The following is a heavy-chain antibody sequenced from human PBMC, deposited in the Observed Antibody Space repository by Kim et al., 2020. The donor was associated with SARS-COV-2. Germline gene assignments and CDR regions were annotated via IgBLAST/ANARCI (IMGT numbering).Heavy chain of an antibody. J-gene: IGHJ6*03. CDR2: IYYSGST. D-gene: IGHD3-10*01. CDR1: GGSISSGGYY. CDR3: ARGSTIYGSGSYYQKPYYYYYMDV. Sequence: SETLSLTCTVSGGSISSGGYYWSWIRQHPGKGLEWIGYIYYSGSTYYNPSLKSRVTISVDTSKNQFSLKLSSVTAADTAVYYCARGSTIYGSGSYYQKPYYYYYMDVWGKGTTVTVSS. V-gene: IGHV4-31*03.